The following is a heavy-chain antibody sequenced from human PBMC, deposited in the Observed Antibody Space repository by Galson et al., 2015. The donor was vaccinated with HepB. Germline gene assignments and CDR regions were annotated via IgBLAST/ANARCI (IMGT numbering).Heavy chain of an antibody. CDR2: MNPNSGNT. V-gene: IGHV1-8*01. J-gene: IGHJ6*04. Sequence: SVKVSCKASGYTFTSYDINWVRQATGQGLEWMGWMNPNSGNTGYAQKFQGRVTMTRNTSMSTAYMELSSLRSEDTAVYYCARVVGTIYDFWSGYYMRRSGMDVWGKGTTVTVSS. CDR1: GYTFTSYD. D-gene: IGHD3-3*01. CDR3: ARVVGTIYDFWSGYYMRRSGMDV.